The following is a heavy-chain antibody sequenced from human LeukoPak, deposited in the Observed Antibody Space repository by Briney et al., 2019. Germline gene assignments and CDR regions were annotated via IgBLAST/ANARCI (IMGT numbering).Heavy chain of an antibody. CDR2: IYYSGST. CDR1: GGSISSSSYY. J-gene: IGHJ4*02. Sequence: PSETLSLTCTVSGGSISSSSYYWGWIRQPPGKGLEWIGSIYYSGSTYYNPSLKSRVTIPVDTSKNQFSLKLSSVTAADTAVYYCARLPRTYCGGDCYSYYFDYWGQGTLVTVSS. CDR3: ARLPRTYCGGDCYSYYFDY. V-gene: IGHV4-39*01. D-gene: IGHD2-21*01.